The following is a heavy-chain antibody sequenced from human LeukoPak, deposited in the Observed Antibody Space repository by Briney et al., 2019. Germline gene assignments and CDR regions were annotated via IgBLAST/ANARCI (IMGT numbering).Heavy chain of an antibody. J-gene: IGHJ4*02. CDR2: INHSGST. CDR1: GGSFSGYY. CDR3: ARPHSTFFDQDAAYYFDY. V-gene: IGHV4-34*01. Sequence: SETLSLTCAVYGGSFSGYYWSWIRQPPGKGLEWIGEINHSGSTNYNPSLKSRVTISVDTSKNQFSLNLSSVTAADTAVYYCARPHSTFFDQDAAYYFDYWGQGTLVTVSS. D-gene: IGHD3-9*01.